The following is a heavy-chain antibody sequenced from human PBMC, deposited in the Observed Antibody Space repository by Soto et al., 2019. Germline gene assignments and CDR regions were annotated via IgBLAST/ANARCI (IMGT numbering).Heavy chain of an antibody. Sequence: SETLSLTCAVYGGSFSGYYWSWIRQPPGKGLEWIGEINHSGSTNYNPSLKSRVTISVDTSKNQFSLKLSSVTAADTAVYYCARGPLRLGSGASWGRKSRESYYYYMDVWGKGTTVTVSS. CDR2: INHSGST. CDR1: GGSFSGYY. J-gene: IGHJ6*03. V-gene: IGHV4-34*01. CDR3: ARGPLRLGSGASWGRKSRESYYYYMDV. D-gene: IGHD5-12*01.